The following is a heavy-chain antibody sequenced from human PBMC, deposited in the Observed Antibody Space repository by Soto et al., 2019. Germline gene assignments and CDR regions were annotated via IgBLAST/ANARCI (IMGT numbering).Heavy chain of an antibody. CDR1: GGSFSGYY. CDR2: INHSGST. J-gene: IGHJ5*02. CDR3: ARGVPPDPDYYGSGSYYRNWFDP. Sequence: SDNLSLTCALYGGSFSGYYWSWIRQPSWTGLEWIGEINHSGSTNYNPSLKSLVTISVDTSKNQFSLKLSSVTAADTAVYYCARGVPPDPDYYGSGSYYRNWFDPWGQGTLVTVSS. V-gene: IGHV4-34*01. D-gene: IGHD3-10*01.